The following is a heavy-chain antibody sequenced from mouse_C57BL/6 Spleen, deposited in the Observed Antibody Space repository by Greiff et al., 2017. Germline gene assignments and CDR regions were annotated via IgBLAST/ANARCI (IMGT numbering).Heavy chain of an antibody. CDR1: GFSFNTYA. V-gene: IGHV10-1*01. CDR3: VRSSYYSNYDWYFDV. D-gene: IGHD2-5*01. Sequence: VQLKESGGGLVQPKGSLKLSCAASGFSFNTYAMNWVRQAPGQGLEWVARIRSKSNNYATYYADSVKDRFTISRDDSESMLYLQMNNLKTEDTAMYYCVRSSYYSNYDWYFDVWGTGTTVTVSS. CDR2: IRSKSNNYAT. J-gene: IGHJ1*03.